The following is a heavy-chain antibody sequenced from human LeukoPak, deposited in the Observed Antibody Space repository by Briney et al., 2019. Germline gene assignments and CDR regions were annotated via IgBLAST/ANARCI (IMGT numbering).Heavy chain of an antibody. J-gene: IGHJ6*02. Sequence: SETLSHTCAVYGGSFSGYYWSWIRQPPGKGLEWIGEINHSGSTNYNPSLKSRVTISVDTSKNQFSLKLSSVTAADTAVYFCARGPYYDSSTVFYYYGMDVWGQGTTVTVSS. CDR1: GGSFSGYY. D-gene: IGHD3-22*01. V-gene: IGHV4-34*01. CDR3: ARGPYYDSSTVFYYYGMDV. CDR2: INHSGST.